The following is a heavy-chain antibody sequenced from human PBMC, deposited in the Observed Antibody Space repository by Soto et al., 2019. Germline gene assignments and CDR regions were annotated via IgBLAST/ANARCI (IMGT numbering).Heavy chain of an antibody. J-gene: IGHJ4*02. V-gene: IGHV1-18*01. CDR2: SSAYNGNT. CDR3: ARDWETTVTTQPDY. Sequence: QVQLVHSGAEVQNPEDSVKVSCKDSGYTCHSYGISWVRQAPGQGLEWMGWSSAYNGNTNYAQKLQGRVTMTTDTSTTTADIELMSLRSDDTAVYYGARDWETTVTTQPDYWGQGTLVTVSS. D-gene: IGHD4-17*01. CDR1: GYTCHSYG.